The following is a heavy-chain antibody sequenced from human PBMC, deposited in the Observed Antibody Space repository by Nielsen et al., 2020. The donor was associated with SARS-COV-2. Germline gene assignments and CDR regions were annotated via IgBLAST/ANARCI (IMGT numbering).Heavy chain of an antibody. J-gene: IGHJ3*02. CDR3: AKGPIGSPTAIGAFDI. D-gene: IGHD2-2*02. V-gene: IGHV3-7*02. Sequence: GESLKISCAASGFTFNSYGMHWVRQAPGKGLEWVANIKQDGSEKYYVDSVKGRFTISRDTPKNTLYLQMNSLRAEDTAVYYCAKGPIGSPTAIGAFDIWGLGTMVTVSS. CDR2: IKQDGSEK. CDR1: GFTFNSYG.